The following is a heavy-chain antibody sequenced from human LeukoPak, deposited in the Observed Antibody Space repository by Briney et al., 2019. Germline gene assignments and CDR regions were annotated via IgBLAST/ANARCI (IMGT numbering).Heavy chain of an antibody. V-gene: IGHV1-2*02. CDR1: GYTFTGYY. CDR3: ARDLERRYYDSSGYPWFDP. Sequence: ASVKVSCKASGYTFTGYYMHWVRQAPGQGLEWMGWINPNSGGTNYAQKFQGRVTMTRDTSISTAYMELSRLRSDDTAVYYCARDLERRYYDSSGYPWFDPWGQGTLVTVPS. D-gene: IGHD3-22*01. CDR2: INPNSGGT. J-gene: IGHJ5*02.